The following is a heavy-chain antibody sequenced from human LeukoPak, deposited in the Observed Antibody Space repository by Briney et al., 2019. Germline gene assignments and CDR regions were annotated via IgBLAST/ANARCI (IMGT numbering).Heavy chain of an antibody. D-gene: IGHD3-3*01. J-gene: IGHJ4*02. CDR3: ARVGYDFWSGYPLGFDY. CDR2: IYYSGST. CDR1: GGSISSGDYY. V-gene: IGHV4-30-4*01. Sequence: SETLSLTYTVSGGSISSGDYYWSWIRQPPGKGLEWIGYIYYSGSTYYNPSLKSRVTISVDTSKNQFSLKLSSVTAADTAVYYCARVGYDFWSGYPLGFDYWGQGTLVTVSS.